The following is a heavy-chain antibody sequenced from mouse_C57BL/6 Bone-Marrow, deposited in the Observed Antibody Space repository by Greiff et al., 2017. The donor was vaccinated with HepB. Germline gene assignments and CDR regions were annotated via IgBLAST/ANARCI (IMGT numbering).Heavy chain of an antibody. D-gene: IGHD3-2*02. J-gene: IGHJ4*01. V-gene: IGHV1-72*01. Sequence: QVQLQQPGAELVKPGASVKLSCKASGYTFTSYWMHWVTQRPGRGLEWIGRIDPNSGGTKYNEKFKSKATLTVDKPASTAYMQLSSLTSEDSAVYYGARPRQLRLRGGGPYAMDYWGQGTSVTVSS. CDR2: IDPNSGGT. CDR1: GYTFTSYW. CDR3: ARPRQLRLRGGGPYAMDY.